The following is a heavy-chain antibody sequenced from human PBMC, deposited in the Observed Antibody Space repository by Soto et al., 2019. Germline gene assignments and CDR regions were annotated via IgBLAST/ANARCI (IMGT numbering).Heavy chain of an antibody. V-gene: IGHV5-10-1*01. D-gene: IGHD3-9*01. Sequence: GESLKISCKGSGYSFTSYLISWVRQMPGKGLEWMVRIDPSDSYTNYSPSFQGHVTISADKSISTAYLQWSSLKASDTAMDYCARHPYHYDMSRFDPWGQGTLVTVSS. CDR2: IDPSDSYT. CDR3: ARHPYHYDMSRFDP. J-gene: IGHJ5*02. CDR1: GYSFTSYL.